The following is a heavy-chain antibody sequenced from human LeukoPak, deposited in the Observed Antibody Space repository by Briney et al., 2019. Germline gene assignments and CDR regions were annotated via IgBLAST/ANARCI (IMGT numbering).Heavy chain of an antibody. Sequence: HPGGSLRLSCAASGFTFSSYGMHWVRQAPGKGLEWVAFIRYDGSNKYYADSVKGRFTISRGNSKNTLYLQMNSLRAEDTAVYYCAKDIGLATITTGIDYWGQGTLVTVSS. CDR2: IRYDGSNK. J-gene: IGHJ4*02. V-gene: IGHV3-30*02. D-gene: IGHD5-24*01. CDR3: AKDIGLATITTGIDY. CDR1: GFTFSSYG.